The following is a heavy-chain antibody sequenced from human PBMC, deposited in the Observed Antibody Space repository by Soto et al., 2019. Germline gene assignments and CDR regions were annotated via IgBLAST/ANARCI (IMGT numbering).Heavy chain of an antibody. CDR3: AGRTSLTSVEIFSGGLSGYNWVDP. Sequence: SETLSLTCAVYGGSFSGYYWSWIRQPPGKGLEWIEEINHSGSTNYNPSLKSRVTMSVDTSKNQFSLKLCSVTAADTAVYYCAGRTSLTSVEIFSGGLSGYNWVDPWGRGTLVTVSS. D-gene: IGHD3-3*01. V-gene: IGHV4-34*01. CDR1: GGSFSGYY. J-gene: IGHJ5*01. CDR2: INHSGST.